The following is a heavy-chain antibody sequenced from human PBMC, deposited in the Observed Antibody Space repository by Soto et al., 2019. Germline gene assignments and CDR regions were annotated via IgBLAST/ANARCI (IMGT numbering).Heavy chain of an antibody. V-gene: IGHV4-31*03. Sequence: SETLSLTCTVSGGSISSGGYYWSWIRQHPGKGLEWIGYIYYSGSTYYNPSLKSRVTISVDTSKNQFSLKLSSVTAADTAVYYCARVAIFGVVRVYYFDYWGQGTLVTVSS. J-gene: IGHJ4*02. CDR2: IYYSGST. CDR1: GGSISSGGYY. CDR3: ARVAIFGVVRVYYFDY. D-gene: IGHD3-3*02.